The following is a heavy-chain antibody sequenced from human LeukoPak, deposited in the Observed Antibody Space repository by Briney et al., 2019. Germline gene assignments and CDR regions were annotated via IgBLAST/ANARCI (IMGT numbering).Heavy chain of an antibody. CDR3: AHRGSSGYYGGVY. Sequence: TLSLTCTVSGGSISSYYWSWIRQPPGKALEWLALIYWDDDKRYSPSLKSRLTITKDTSKNQVVLIMTNMEPVDTATYYCAHRGSSGYYGGVYWGQGILVTVSS. D-gene: IGHD3-22*01. CDR2: IYWDDDK. J-gene: IGHJ4*02. V-gene: IGHV2-5*08. CDR1: GGSISSYYW.